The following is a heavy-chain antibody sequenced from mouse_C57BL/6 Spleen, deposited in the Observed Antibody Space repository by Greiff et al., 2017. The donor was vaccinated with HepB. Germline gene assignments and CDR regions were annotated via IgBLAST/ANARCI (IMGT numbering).Heavy chain of an antibody. V-gene: IGHV1-64*01. CDR2: IHPNSGST. Sequence: QVQLQQPGAELVKPGASVKLSCKASGYTFTSYWMHWVKQRPGQGLEWIGMIHPNSGSTNYNEKFKSKATLTVDKSSSTAYMQLSSLTSEDSAVYYCARRRTDGSPWYFDVWGTGTTVTVSS. J-gene: IGHJ1*03. CDR1: GYTFTSYW. CDR3: ARRRTDGSPWYFDV. D-gene: IGHD2-3*01.